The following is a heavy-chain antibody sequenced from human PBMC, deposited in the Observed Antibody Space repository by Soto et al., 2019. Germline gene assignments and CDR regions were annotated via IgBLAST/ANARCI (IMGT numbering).Heavy chain of an antibody. CDR3: ARSPTAILFDP. J-gene: IGHJ5*02. D-gene: IGHD4-17*01. CDR2: IYYSGST. CDR1: GGSISSYY. V-gene: IGHV4-59*08. Sequence: QVQLQASGPGLVKPSETLSLTCTVSGGSISSYYWSWIRQPPGKGLEWIGYIYYSGSTNDNPSLKSRVTISGDTSKDQFSLKLSSVTAADTAVYYCARSPTAILFDPWGQGTLVAVSS.